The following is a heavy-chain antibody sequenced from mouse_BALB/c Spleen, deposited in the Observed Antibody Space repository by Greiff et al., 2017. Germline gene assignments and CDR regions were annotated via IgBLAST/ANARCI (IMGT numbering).Heavy chain of an antibody. CDR1: GFTFSSFG. Sequence: EVKVEESGGGLVQPGGSRKLSCAASGFTFSSFGMHWVRQAPEKGLEWVAYISSGSSTIYYADTVKGRFTISSNNPKNTLFLQITSLRSEDTAMYYGARSGFSSTGVDAMDYWGQGTSVTVSS. J-gene: IGHJ4*01. CDR2: ISSGSSTI. D-gene: IGHD1-1*01. CDR3: ARSGFSSTGVDAMDY. V-gene: IGHV5-17*02.